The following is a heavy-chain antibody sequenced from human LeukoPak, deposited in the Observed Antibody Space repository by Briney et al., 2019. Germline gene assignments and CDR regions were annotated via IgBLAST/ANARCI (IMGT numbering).Heavy chain of an antibody. V-gene: IGHV3-21*01. CDR3: AREWVGATGFDI. D-gene: IGHD1-26*01. J-gene: IGHJ3*02. Sequence: PGGSLRLSCAASGFTLSSYSMNWVRQAPGKGLEWVSSISSSSSYIYYADSVKGRFTISRDNAKNSLYLQMNSLRAEDTAVYYCAREWVGATGFDIWGQGTMVTVSS. CDR1: GFTLSSYS. CDR2: ISSSSSYI.